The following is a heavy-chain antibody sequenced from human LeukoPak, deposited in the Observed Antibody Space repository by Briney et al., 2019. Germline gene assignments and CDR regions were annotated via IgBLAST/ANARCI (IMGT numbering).Heavy chain of an antibody. Sequence: SETLSLTCTVSGGSISSSSYYWGWIRQPPGKGLEWIGSIYYSGSTYYNPSLKSRVTMSVDTSKNQFSLKLSSVTAADTAVYYCVAGKGFLIAYWGQGTLVTVSS. CDR3: VAGKGFLIAY. CDR2: IYYSGST. CDR1: GGSISSSSYY. V-gene: IGHV4-39*07. D-gene: IGHD3-10*01. J-gene: IGHJ4*02.